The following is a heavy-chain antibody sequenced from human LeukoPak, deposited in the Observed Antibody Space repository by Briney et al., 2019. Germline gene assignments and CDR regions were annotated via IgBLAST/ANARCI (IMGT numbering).Heavy chain of an antibody. J-gene: IGHJ4*02. V-gene: IGHV3-23*01. CDR2: ITESGGST. CDR3: AKVRGGYFDY. CDR1: GFTFSSYA. Sequence: PGGSLRLSCAASGFTFSSYAMSWVRQAPGKGLEWVSGITESGGSTFYADSVKGRFTISRDNSKNTLYLQMNSLRAEDTAVYYCAKVRGGYFDYWGQGTLVTVSS. D-gene: IGHD3-10*01.